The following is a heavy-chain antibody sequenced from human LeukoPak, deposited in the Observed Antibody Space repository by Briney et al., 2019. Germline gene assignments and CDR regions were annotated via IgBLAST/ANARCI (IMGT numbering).Heavy chain of an antibody. V-gene: IGHV3-30*02. CDR2: IWYDGSNK. CDR1: GFTFSSYG. CDR3: AKLYPRSLYYFDY. J-gene: IGHJ4*02. D-gene: IGHD3-16*01. Sequence: GGSLRLSCAASGFTFSSYGMYWVRQAPGKGLEWVAFIWYDGSNKYYADSVKGRFTISRDNSKNTLYLQMNSLRAEDTAVYYCAKLYPRSLYYFDYWGQGTLVTVSS.